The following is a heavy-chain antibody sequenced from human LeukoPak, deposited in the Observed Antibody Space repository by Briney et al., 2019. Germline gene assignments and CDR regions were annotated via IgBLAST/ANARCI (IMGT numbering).Heavy chain of an antibody. Sequence: ASVKVSCKAFGYTFTGYYMHWVRQAPGQGLEWMGWINPNSGGTNYAQKFQGRVTMTRDTSISTAYMELSRLRSDDTAVYYCARGERDIVVVPAAGGSYFDYWGQGTLVTVSS. CDR1: GYTFTGYY. CDR3: ARGERDIVVVPAAGGSYFDY. J-gene: IGHJ4*02. V-gene: IGHV1-2*02. CDR2: INPNSGGT. D-gene: IGHD2-2*01.